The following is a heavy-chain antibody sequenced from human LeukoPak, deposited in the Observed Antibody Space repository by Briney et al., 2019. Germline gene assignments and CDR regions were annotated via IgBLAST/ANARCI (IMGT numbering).Heavy chain of an antibody. Sequence: GGSLRLSCEASRFTFSKYWMSWVRQAPGKGLEWVAKINQDGSEQNYVDSVKGRFTISRDNAKNSLYLRMDSLRAEDTAVYYCATGYSSGWYFYFQYWGQGTLVTVSS. V-gene: IGHV3-7*01. D-gene: IGHD6-19*01. CDR1: RFTFSKYW. J-gene: IGHJ1*01. CDR2: INQDGSEQ. CDR3: ATGYSSGWYFYFQY.